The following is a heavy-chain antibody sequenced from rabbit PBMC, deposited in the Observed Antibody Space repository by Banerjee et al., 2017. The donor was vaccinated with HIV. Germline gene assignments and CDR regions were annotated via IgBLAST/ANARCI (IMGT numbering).Heavy chain of an antibody. CDR2: IYSSIGST. J-gene: IGHJ4*01. CDR1: GFDLSSYYD. V-gene: IGHV1S45*01. D-gene: IGHD4-1*01. CDR3: VKDYSGWNL. Sequence: QEQLEESGGGLFQPGGSLTLTCTASGFDLSSYYDMCWVRQAPGKGLELITCIYSSIGSTWYASWAKGRFTISKTSSTTVTLQMTSLTAADTATYFCVKDYSGWNLWGPGTLVTVS.